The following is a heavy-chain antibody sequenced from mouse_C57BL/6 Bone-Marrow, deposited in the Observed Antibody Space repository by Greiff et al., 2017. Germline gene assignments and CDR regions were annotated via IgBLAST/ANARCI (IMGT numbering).Heavy chain of an antibody. V-gene: IGHV1-36*01. CDR2: VYPYNGGT. D-gene: IGHD1-1*01. CDR1: GFTFTDYY. Sequence: VQLKESGPVLVKPGPSVKISCKASGFTFTDYYMHWVKQSHGKSLEWIGLVYPYNGGTSYNQKFKGKATLTVDTSSSTAYMELNSLTSADSAVYYCAGAISTVVASFAYWGQGTLVTVSA. J-gene: IGHJ3*01. CDR3: AGAISTVVASFAY.